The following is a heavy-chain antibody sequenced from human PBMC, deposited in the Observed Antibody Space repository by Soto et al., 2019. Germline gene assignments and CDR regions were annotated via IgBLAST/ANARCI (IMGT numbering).Heavy chain of an antibody. Sequence: QVQLVESGGGVVQPGRSLRLSCAASGFTFDDYSMHWVRQAPGKGLEWVALISYDGGTTYYGDSVKGRFTISRDDSKNTLFLQMNSLRSEDTAVYYCARPHMKFAWNDGFDIWGQGTMVTVSS. D-gene: IGHD1-1*01. V-gene: IGHV3-30-3*01. CDR3: ARPHMKFAWNDGFDI. CDR1: GFTFDDYS. CDR2: ISYDGGTT. J-gene: IGHJ3*02.